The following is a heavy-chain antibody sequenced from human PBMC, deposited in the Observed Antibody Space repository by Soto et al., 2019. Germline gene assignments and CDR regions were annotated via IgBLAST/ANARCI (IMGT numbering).Heavy chain of an antibody. Sequence: ASVKVSCKASGYTFTSYGISWVRQAPGQGLEWMGWISAYNGNTNYAQKPQGRVTMTTDTSTSTAYMELRSLRSDDTAVYYCARDSCSGGSCYSIVYYYYGMDVWGQGTTVTVS. CDR1: GYTFTSYG. J-gene: IGHJ6*02. CDR3: ARDSCSGGSCYSIVYYYYGMDV. D-gene: IGHD2-15*01. CDR2: ISAYNGNT. V-gene: IGHV1-18*01.